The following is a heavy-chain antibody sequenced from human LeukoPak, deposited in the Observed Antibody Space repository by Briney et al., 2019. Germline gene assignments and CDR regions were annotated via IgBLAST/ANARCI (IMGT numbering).Heavy chain of an antibody. CDR2: INAGGTAT. CDR1: RFTFSNSV. Sequence: GALRLSCAASRFTFSNSVMSWVRQAPGKGLEWVSTINAGGTATYYADSVKGRFTISRDNSKNTLYLQMNSLRAEDTAVYYCAKGKVPAGRGYYFDYWGQGTLVTVSS. V-gene: IGHV3-23*01. CDR3: AKGKVPAGRGYYFDY. D-gene: IGHD2-2*01. J-gene: IGHJ4*02.